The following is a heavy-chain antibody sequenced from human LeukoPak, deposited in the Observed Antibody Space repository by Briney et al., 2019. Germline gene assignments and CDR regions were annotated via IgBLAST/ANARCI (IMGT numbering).Heavy chain of an antibody. J-gene: IGHJ3*02. Sequence: SETLSLTCTVSGGSISSYYWSWIRQPPGKGLEWIGYIYYSGSTNYNPSLKSRVTISVDTSKNQFSLKLSSVTAAGTAVYYCARNAGIDYGDYVVDIWGQGTMVTVSS. D-gene: IGHD4-17*01. CDR3: ARNAGIDYGDYVVDI. CDR2: IYYSGST. CDR1: GGSISSYY. V-gene: IGHV4-59*01.